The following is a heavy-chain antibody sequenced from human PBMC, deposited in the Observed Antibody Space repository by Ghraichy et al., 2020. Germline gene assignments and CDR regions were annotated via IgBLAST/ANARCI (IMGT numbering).Heavy chain of an antibody. CDR1: GGTFSSYA. CDR2: IIPILGIA. J-gene: IGHJ4*02. CDR3: ARDRTIFGVVDRFDY. Sequence: SVKVSCKASGGTFSSYAISWVRQAPGQGLEWMGRIIPILGIANYAQKFQGRVTITADKSTSTAYMELSSLRSEDTAVYYCARDRTIFGVVDRFDYWGQGTLVTVSS. D-gene: IGHD3-3*01. V-gene: IGHV1-69*04.